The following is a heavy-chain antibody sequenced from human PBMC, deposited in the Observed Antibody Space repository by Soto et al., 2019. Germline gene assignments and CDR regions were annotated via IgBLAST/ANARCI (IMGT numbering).Heavy chain of an antibody. D-gene: IGHD6-13*01. CDR2: ISYDGSNK. J-gene: IGHJ6*02. CDR1: GFTFSSYA. CDR3: ERNKSLTYSSSWHLPSYYSNGMDV. V-gene: IGHV3-30-3*01. Sequence: QVQLVESGGVVVQPGRSLRLSCAASGFTFSSYAMHWVRQAPGKGLEGVAVISYDGSNKYYADSVKGRFTISRDNSKNMMYVLMNCLIAEDKAVYYCERNKSLTYSSSWHLPSYYSNGMDVWGQGTTGTV.